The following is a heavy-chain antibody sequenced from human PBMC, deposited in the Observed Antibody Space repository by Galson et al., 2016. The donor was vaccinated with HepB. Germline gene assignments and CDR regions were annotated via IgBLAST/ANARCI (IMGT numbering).Heavy chain of an antibody. D-gene: IGHD6-13*01. CDR3: AKDPSGQQLANWFDL. CDR1: GFTFSRYD. J-gene: IGHJ5*02. V-gene: IGHV3-13*04. CDR2: IGSAGDT. Sequence: SLRLSCAASGFTFSRYDMHWVRQVTGKGLQWVSAIGSAGDTYYSGSVKGRFTIPRENAKNSLYLQMNSLRAGDTAVYYCAKDPSGQQLANWFDLWGQGTLVTGS.